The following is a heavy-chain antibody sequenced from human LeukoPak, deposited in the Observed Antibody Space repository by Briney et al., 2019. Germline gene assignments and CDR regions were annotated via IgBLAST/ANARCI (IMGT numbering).Heavy chain of an antibody. J-gene: IGHJ4*02. V-gene: IGHV3-23*01. CDR3: AKDGYYYDSSGYYPFDY. Sequence: QPGGSLRLSCAASGFTFSNYAMTWVRQAPGKGLEWVSAISASGGSTYYADSVKGRFTISRDNSKNTLYLQMNSLRAEDTAVYYCAKDGYYYDSSGYYPFDYWGQGTLVTVSS. CDR2: ISASGGST. CDR1: GFTFSNYA. D-gene: IGHD3-22*01.